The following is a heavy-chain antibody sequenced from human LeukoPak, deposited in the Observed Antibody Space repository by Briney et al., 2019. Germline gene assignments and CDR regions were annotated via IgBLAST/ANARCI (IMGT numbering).Heavy chain of an antibody. V-gene: IGHV4-59*08. Sequence: SETLSLTCTVSGGSISSYYWSWIRQPPGKGLEWIGYIYYSGSTNYNPSLKSRVTISVDTSKNQFSLKLSSVTAADTAVYYCARSIAARGWFDPWGQGTLVTVSP. D-gene: IGHD6-6*01. J-gene: IGHJ5*02. CDR1: GGSISSYY. CDR2: IYYSGST. CDR3: ARSIAARGWFDP.